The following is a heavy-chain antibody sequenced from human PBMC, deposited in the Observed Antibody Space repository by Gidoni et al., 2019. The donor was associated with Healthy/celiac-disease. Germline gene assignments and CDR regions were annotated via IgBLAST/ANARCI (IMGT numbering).Heavy chain of an antibody. J-gene: IGHJ4*02. Sequence: QVQLVESGGGVVQPGRSLRLSCAASGFTFSSYAMHWFRQAPGKGLEWVAVISYDGSNKYYADSVKGRFTISRDNSKNTLYLQMNSLRAEDTAVYYCASLLKQLQLDYWGQGTLVTVSS. CDR3: ASLLKQLQLDY. V-gene: IGHV3-30*01. CDR1: GFTFSSYA. CDR2: ISYDGSNK. D-gene: IGHD6-13*01.